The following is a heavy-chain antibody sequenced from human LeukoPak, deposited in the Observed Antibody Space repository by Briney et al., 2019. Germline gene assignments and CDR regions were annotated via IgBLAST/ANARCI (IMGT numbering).Heavy chain of an antibody. J-gene: IGHJ6*03. CDR1: GGSITSGSW. V-gene: IGHV4-4*02. Sequence: SETLSLTCAVSGGSITSGSWWSWVRQPPGKGLEWIGEISQSGSTNYNPSLRTRVTISLDKSNNQFSLRLTSVTAADTAVYYCARNGYYCIDAWGKGTTVTVSS. D-gene: IGHD2-8*01. CDR3: ARNGYYCIDA. CDR2: ISQSGST.